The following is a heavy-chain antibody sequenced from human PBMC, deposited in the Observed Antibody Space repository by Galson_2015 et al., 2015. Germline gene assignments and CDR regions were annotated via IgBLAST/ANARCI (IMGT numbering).Heavy chain of an antibody. Sequence: SVKVSCKASGYTFTSYGISWVRQAPGQGLEWMGWISAYNGNTNYAQKLQGRVTMTTDTSTSTAYMELRSLRSDDTAVYYCARDGWDSGSYSPSDYWGQGTLVTVSS. V-gene: IGHV1-18*04. CDR1: GYTFTSYG. CDR3: ARDGWDSGSYSPSDY. CDR2: ISAYNGNT. J-gene: IGHJ4*02. D-gene: IGHD1-26*01.